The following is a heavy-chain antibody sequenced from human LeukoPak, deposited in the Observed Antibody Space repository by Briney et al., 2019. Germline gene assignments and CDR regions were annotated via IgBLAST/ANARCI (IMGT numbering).Heavy chain of an antibody. D-gene: IGHD2-2*01. J-gene: IGHJ4*02. Sequence: GGTLRLSCAASGFTFSNYGMSWVRQAPGKGLEWVSGISGSGGSTYYADSVKGRFTISRDNPQNTLYLQMNSLRAEDTAVYYCAKTSDDIVVVPAADFDYWGQGTLVTVSS. CDR3: AKTSDDIVVVPAADFDY. CDR2: ISGSGGST. CDR1: GFTFSNYG. V-gene: IGHV3-23*01.